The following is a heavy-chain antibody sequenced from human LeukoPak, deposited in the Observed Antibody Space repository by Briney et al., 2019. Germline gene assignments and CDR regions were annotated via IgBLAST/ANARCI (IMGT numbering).Heavy chain of an antibody. CDR3: ARGDDFWSISYYYYMDV. J-gene: IGHJ6*03. V-gene: IGHV4-39*01. D-gene: IGHD3-3*01. CDR2: FYYSGST. Sequence: SEALSLTCTVSGGSISSSSYYWGWIRQPPGKGLEWIGSFYYSGSTYYNPSLKSRVIISVETSKNQFSLKLCSVTAADTAVYYCARGDDFWSISYYYYMDVWGKGTTVTVSS. CDR1: GGSISSSSYY.